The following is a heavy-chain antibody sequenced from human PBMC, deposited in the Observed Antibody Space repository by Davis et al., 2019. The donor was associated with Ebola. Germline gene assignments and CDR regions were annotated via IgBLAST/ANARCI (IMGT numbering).Heavy chain of an antibody. D-gene: IGHD4-17*01. CDR2: IIPIFGTA. Sequence: SVKVSCKASGGTFSNYAISWIRQAPGQGLEWMGGIIPIFGTANYAQKFQGRVTITADESTSTAYMELSSLRSEDTAVYYCARSTTVTTAAFEYWGQGTLVTVSS. V-gene: IGHV1-69*13. CDR1: GGTFSNYA. J-gene: IGHJ4*02. CDR3: ARSTTVTTAAFEY.